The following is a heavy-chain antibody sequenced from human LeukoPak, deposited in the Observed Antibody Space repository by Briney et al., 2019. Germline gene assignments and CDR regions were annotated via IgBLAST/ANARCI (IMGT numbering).Heavy chain of an antibody. V-gene: IGHV4-61*02. CDR3: AREEDSSGWGRFDP. Sequence: SQTLSLTCTVSGGSISSGSYYWSWIRQPAGKGLEWIGRIYTSGSTNYNPSLKSRVTISVDTSKNQFSLKLSSVTAADTAVYYCAREEDSSGWGRFDPWGQGTLVTVSS. CDR2: IYTSGST. J-gene: IGHJ5*02. CDR1: GGSISSGSYY. D-gene: IGHD6-19*01.